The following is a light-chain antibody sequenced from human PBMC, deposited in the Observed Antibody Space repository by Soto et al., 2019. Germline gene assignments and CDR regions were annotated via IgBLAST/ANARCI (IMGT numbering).Light chain of an antibody. CDR2: DAS. Sequence: DIQMTQSPSTLSASVGDRVTITCRASQSISSWLAWYQQKPGKAPKLLIYDASSLESGVPSRFSGSGSGTEFTLTIRSLQPDEFATYYCQQYNSYPITFGQGTRLEIK. V-gene: IGKV1-5*01. CDR1: QSISSW. J-gene: IGKJ5*01. CDR3: QQYNSYPIT.